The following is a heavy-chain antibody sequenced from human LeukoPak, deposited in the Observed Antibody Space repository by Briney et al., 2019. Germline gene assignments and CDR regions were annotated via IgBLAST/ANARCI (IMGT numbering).Heavy chain of an antibody. Sequence: PSETLSLTCTVSGGSVSHYYWSWIRLPPGKAREWIGDIIYIGSTNYKPPLKSRVTISIDTSNNQVSLWLTSLTATYTAVYYCARPPVFDFWGQGTLVTVSS. CDR2: IIYIGST. V-gene: IGHV4-59*08. CDR1: GGSVSHYY. CDR3: ARPPVFDF. J-gene: IGHJ5*01.